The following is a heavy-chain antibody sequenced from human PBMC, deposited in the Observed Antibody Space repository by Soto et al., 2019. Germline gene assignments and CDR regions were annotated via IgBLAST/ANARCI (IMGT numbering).Heavy chain of an antibody. V-gene: IGHV3-48*01. J-gene: IGHJ4*02. CDR2: ISSSSSTI. CDR1: GFTFSSYS. CDR3: ARGAYYYDSSGLSY. D-gene: IGHD3-22*01. Sequence: EVQLVESGGGLVQPGGSLRLSCAASGFTFSSYSMNWVRQAPGKGLEWVSYISSSSSTIYYADSVKGRFTISRDNAKNSLYLQMNRLRAEDTAVYYCARGAYYYDSSGLSYWGQGTLVTVSS.